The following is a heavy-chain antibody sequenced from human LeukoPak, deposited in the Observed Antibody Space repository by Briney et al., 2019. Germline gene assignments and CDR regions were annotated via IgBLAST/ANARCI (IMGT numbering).Heavy chain of an antibody. D-gene: IGHD1-26*01. CDR1: GGSISSGSYY. V-gene: IGHV4-61*02. CDR2: IYTSGST. J-gene: IGHJ4*02. Sequence: SETLSLTCTVSGGSISSGSYYWSWIRQPAGKGLEWIGRIYTSGSTNYNPSLKSRVTISVDTSKNQFSLKLSSVTAADTAVYYCARVGHSGSYDYWGQGTLVTVSS. CDR3: ARVGHSGSYDY.